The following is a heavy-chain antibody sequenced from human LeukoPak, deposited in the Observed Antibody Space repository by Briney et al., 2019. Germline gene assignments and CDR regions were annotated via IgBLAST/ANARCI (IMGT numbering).Heavy chain of an antibody. Sequence: GASVTVSCKASGYTFTGYYMHWVRQPPAPGHGWVGWINPNSGGTNYAQKFQGRVTMTRETPISTAYMELSRLRADDTAVYYCAREASEITIFGVVIEPFDYWGQGTLVTVSS. V-gene: IGHV1-2*02. CDR3: AREASEITIFGVVIEPFDY. D-gene: IGHD3-3*01. J-gene: IGHJ4*02. CDR1: GYTFTGYY. CDR2: INPNSGGT.